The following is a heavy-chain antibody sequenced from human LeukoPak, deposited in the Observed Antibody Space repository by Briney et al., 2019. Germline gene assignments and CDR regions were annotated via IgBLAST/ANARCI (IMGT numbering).Heavy chain of an antibody. Sequence: GGSLRLSCAASGFTFSSYEMNWVRQAPGKGLEWVSAISGRDDSTYYADSVKGRFTISRDTSKNPLYLQMNSLRAEDTAVYYCAKWGDYDVLTGYYDSDYWGQGTLVTVSS. D-gene: IGHD3-9*01. CDR1: GFTFSSYE. J-gene: IGHJ4*02. CDR2: ISGRDDST. CDR3: AKWGDYDVLTGYYDSDY. V-gene: IGHV3-23*01.